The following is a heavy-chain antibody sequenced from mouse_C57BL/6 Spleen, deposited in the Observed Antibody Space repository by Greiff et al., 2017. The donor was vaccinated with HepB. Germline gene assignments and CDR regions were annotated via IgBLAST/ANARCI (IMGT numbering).Heavy chain of an antibody. CDR3: ARSITTVVDLFDY. V-gene: IGHV1-69*01. CDR2: IDPSDSYT. CDR1: GYTFTSYW. J-gene: IGHJ2*01. Sequence: QVQLQQPGAELVMPGASVKLSCKASGYTFTSYWMHWVKQRPGQGLEWIGEIDPSDSYTNYNQKFKGKSTLTVDKSSSTAYMQLSSLTSEDSAVYYCARSITTVVDLFDYWGQGTTLTVSS. D-gene: IGHD1-1*01.